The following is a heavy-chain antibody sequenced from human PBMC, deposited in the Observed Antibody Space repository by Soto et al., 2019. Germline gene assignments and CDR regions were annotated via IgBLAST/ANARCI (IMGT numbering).Heavy chain of an antibody. CDR3: VRDDGVAAAGPYYYYAMDV. CDR1: GFAFNRFG. Sequence: QVQLVESGGGVVRPGRSLRLSCAASGFAFNRFGVHWVRQAPGKGLEWVAVIWYDESNKFYADSVKGRFSISRDNSKNTLYLQMTSLRAEATAVYYCVRDDGVAAAGPYYYYAMDVWGHGTTVIVSS. J-gene: IGHJ6*02. V-gene: IGHV3-33*01. CDR2: IWYDESNK. D-gene: IGHD6-13*01.